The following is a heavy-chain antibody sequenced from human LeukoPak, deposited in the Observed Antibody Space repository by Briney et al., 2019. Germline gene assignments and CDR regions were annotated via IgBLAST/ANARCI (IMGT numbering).Heavy chain of an antibody. J-gene: IGHJ4*02. D-gene: IGHD2-15*01. CDR1: GFTFSDYA. Sequence: GRSLRLSCAASGFTFSDYAMNSVRQAPRPGLEWVSTISGTGDNRYYAASVQGRFTISRDNSNNTLYLQLNSLRAEDTALYYCAKGYCSGGICDRRAYYWGQGNLVTVSS. CDR2: ISGTGDNR. V-gene: IGHV3-23*01. CDR3: AKGYCSGGICDRRAYY.